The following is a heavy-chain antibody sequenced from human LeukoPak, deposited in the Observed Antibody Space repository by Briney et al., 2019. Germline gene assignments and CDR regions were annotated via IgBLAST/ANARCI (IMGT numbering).Heavy chain of an antibody. Sequence: GESLKISCQGSGYSFTNYWIGWVRQMPGKGLEWMGIIYPGDSDTRYSPSFQGQVTISADKSISTAYLQWSSLKASDTAMYYCARQTPYCGSASCPFDYWGQGTLVTVSS. D-gene: IGHD2-2*01. J-gene: IGHJ4*02. CDR2: IYPGDSDT. CDR1: GYSFTNYW. V-gene: IGHV5-51*01. CDR3: ARQTPYCGSASCPFDY.